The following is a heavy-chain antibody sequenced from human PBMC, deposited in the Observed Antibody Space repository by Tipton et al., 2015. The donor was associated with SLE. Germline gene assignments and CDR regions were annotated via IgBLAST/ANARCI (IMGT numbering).Heavy chain of an antibody. J-gene: IGHJ4*02. D-gene: IGHD6-13*01. CDR1: GFTFSSYG. Sequence: SLRLSCAASGFTFSSYGMHWVRQAPGKGLEWVAFIRYDGSNKYYADSVKGRFTISRDNSKNTLYLQMNSLRAEDTAVYYCAREHSSSRTPPFDYWGQGTLVTVSS. CDR3: AREHSSSRTPPFDY. CDR2: IRYDGSNK. V-gene: IGHV3-30*02.